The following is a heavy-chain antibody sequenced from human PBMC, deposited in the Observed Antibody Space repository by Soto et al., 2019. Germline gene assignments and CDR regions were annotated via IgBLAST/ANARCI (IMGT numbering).Heavy chain of an antibody. CDR3: ARDDDNDANALDY. CDR1: GFTFSSYS. J-gene: IGHJ4*02. Sequence: GGSLRLSCAASGFTFSSYSMNLVRQAPGKGLEWVSSMSSSSSYIYYADSVKGRFTISRDKTKNTLDLQMNNLRDEDTAVYYCARDDDNDANALDYWGPGTLVTVS. V-gene: IGHV3-21*06. CDR2: MSSSSSYI.